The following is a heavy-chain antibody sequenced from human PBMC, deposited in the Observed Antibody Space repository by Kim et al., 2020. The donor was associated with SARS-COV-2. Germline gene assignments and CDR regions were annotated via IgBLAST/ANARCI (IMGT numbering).Heavy chain of an antibody. D-gene: IGHD3-22*01. J-gene: IGHJ4*02. V-gene: IGHV7-4-1*02. CDR2: INTNTGNP. Sequence: ASVNVSCKASVYTFTTYAINWVRQAPGQGLEWMGWINTNTGNPTYAQGFTGRFVFSLDTSVSTAYLQITSLKAEDTAVYYCARESFGGFPPDSRLVLWGQGTLVTVSS. CDR3: ARESFGGFPPDSRLVL. CDR1: VYTFTTYA.